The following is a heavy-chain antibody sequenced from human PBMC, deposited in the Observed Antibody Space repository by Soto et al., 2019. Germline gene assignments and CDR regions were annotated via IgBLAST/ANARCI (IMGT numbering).Heavy chain of an antibody. CDR2: INSDVSST. CDR1: GFTFSSYW. CDR3: AREGRRRSDLRYFDWLLPDY. Sequence: EVQLVESGGGLVQPGGSLRLSCAASGFTFSSYWMHWVRQAPGKGLVWVSRINSDVSSTSYADSVKGRFTISRDNAKNTLYLQMNRLRAEDTAVYYCAREGRRRSDLRYFDWLLPDYWGQGTLVTVSS. D-gene: IGHD3-9*01. J-gene: IGHJ4*02. V-gene: IGHV3-74*01.